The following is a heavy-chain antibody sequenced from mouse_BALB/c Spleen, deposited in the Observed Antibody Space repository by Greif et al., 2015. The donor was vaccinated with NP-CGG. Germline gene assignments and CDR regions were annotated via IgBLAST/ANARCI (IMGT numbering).Heavy chain of an antibody. CDR2: IWGGGST. J-gene: IGHJ3*01. Sequence: VQLQQSGPGLVAPSQSLSITCTVSGFSLTDYGVSWIRQPPGKGLEWLGVIWGGGSTYYNSALKSRLSISKDNSKSXVFLKMNSLQTDDTAMYYCAKFYGSSPAWFAYWDQGTLVTVSA. CDR3: AKFYGSSPAWFAY. D-gene: IGHD1-1*01. V-gene: IGHV2-6-5*01. CDR1: GFSLTDYG.